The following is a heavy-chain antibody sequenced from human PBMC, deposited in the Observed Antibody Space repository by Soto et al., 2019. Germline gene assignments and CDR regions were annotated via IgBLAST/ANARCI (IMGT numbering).Heavy chain of an antibody. Sequence: GASVKASCKSSGYTFTSSFMHCMRQAPGQGLEWMGIINPRGGGTSYAQRFQGRVTFTTDTSTGTVYMDLSSLRSEDTAVYYCALNGGHSINLLTYWGQGTLVTVSS. J-gene: IGHJ4*02. CDR2: INPRGGGT. CDR3: ALNGGHSINLLTY. CDR1: GYTFTSSF. D-gene: IGHD2-21*02. V-gene: IGHV1-46*01.